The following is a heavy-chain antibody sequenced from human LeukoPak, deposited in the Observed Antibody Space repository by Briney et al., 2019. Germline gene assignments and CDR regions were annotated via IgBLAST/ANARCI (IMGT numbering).Heavy chain of an antibody. J-gene: IGHJ5*02. D-gene: IGHD1-1*01. V-gene: IGHV4-39*01. CDR1: GGTFSSYAIS. Sequence: SCKASGGTFSSYAISWVRQAPGQGLEWIGTIYYSGSTYYKPSLKSRVTISVDTSKNQFSLKLSSVTAADTAVYYCARVPGGALNWFDPWGQGTLVTVSS. CDR2: IYYSGST. CDR3: ARVPGGALNWFDP.